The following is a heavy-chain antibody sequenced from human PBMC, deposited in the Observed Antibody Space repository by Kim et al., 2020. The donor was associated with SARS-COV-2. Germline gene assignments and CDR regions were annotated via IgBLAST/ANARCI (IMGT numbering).Heavy chain of an antibody. V-gene: IGHV1-3*01. D-gene: IGHD6-13*01. J-gene: IGHJ4*02. Sequence: ASVKVSCKASGYTFTSYAMHWVRQAPGQRLEWMGWINAGNGNTKYSQKFQGRVTITRDTSASTAYMELSSLRSEDTAVYYCARADYGSSWLAHFDYWGQGTLVTVSS. CDR3: ARADYGSSWLAHFDY. CDR1: GYTFTSYA. CDR2: INAGNGNT.